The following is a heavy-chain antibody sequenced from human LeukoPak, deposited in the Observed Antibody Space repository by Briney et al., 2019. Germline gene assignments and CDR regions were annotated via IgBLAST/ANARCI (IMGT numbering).Heavy chain of an antibody. J-gene: IGHJ6*02. D-gene: IGHD2-2*02. CDR3: ARQAGYCSSTSCYTHYYGMDV. Sequence: GESLKISCKGSGYSFTSYWIGWVRQMPGKGLEWRGIIYPGDSDTRYSTSFQGQVTISADKSISTAYLQWSSLKASDTAMYYCARQAGYCSSTSCYTHYYGMDVWGQGTTVTASS. CDR2: IYPGDSDT. CDR1: GYSFTSYW. V-gene: IGHV5-51*01.